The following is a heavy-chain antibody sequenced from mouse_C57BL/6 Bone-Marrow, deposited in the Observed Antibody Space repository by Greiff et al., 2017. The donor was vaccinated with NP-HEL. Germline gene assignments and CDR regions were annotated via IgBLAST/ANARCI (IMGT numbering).Heavy chain of an antibody. J-gene: IGHJ4*01. Sequence: QVQLQQSGAELARPGASVKMSCKASGYTFTSYTMHWVKQRPGQGLEWIGYINPSSGYTKYNQKFKDKATLTADKSSSTAYMQLSSLTSEDSAVYYCARWVSKYAMDYWGQGTSVTVSS. V-gene: IGHV1-4*01. CDR2: INPSSGYT. D-gene: IGHD2-5*01. CDR3: ARWVSKYAMDY. CDR1: GYTFTSYT.